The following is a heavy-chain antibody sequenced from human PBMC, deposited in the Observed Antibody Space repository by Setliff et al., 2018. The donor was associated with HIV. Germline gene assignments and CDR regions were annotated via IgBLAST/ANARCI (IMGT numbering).Heavy chain of an antibody. Sequence: GASVKVSCKASGYTFISYDINWVRQATGQGLEWMGWMNPDSGNTGSAQNFQGRLTITWNTSISTAYMELGSLGFDDTAVYFCARTRSGGSSVYYYYYMDVWGQGTAVTVSS. CDR3: ARTRSGGSSVYYYYYMDV. CDR1: GYTFISYD. J-gene: IGHJ6*03. V-gene: IGHV1-8*03. CDR2: MNPDSGNT. D-gene: IGHD2-15*01.